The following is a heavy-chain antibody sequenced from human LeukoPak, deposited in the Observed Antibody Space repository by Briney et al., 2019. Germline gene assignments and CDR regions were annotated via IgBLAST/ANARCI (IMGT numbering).Heavy chain of an antibody. CDR1: GSTFSHYW. Sequence: GGSLRLSCAASGSTFSHYWMHWVRQAPGKGLVWVSRINPDGSRTDYADSVAGRFTISRDNAKNMLYLQMNSLRANDTAVYYCSWDHTGKEDIWGQGTMVTVSS. CDR3: SWDHTGKEDI. CDR2: INPDGSRT. J-gene: IGHJ3*02. V-gene: IGHV3-74*01. D-gene: IGHD1-26*01.